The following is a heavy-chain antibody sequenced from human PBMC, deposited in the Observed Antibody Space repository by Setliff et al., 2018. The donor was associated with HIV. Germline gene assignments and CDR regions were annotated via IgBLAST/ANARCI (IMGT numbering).Heavy chain of an antibody. CDR2: ISSSGTYI. CDR1: GFTFITST. CDR3: ANLWELGA. D-gene: IGHD3-16*01. Sequence: GGSLRLSCVVSGFTFITSTMNWVRQAPGKGLEWVASISSSGTYIHYADSVKDRFSISRDNAQNSLFLEMRSLRDEDTAVYLCANLWELGAWGQGTLVTVSS. V-gene: IGHV3-21*04. J-gene: IGHJ5*02.